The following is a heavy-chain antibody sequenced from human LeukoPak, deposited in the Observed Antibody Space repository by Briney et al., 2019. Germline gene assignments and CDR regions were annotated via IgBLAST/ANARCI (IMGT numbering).Heavy chain of an antibody. CDR3: ARDPGQYGSGSYSYFDY. CDR2: INPNTGGT. CDR1: GYTFTDYY. V-gene: IGHV1-2*02. D-gene: IGHD3-10*01. J-gene: IGHJ4*02. Sequence: ASVKVSCKASGYTFTDYYIHWVRQAPGQGLEWMGWINPNTGGTNYAQKFQGRVTMTWDTSISTAYMELRSLRSDDTAVYYCARDPGQYGSGSYSYFDYWGQGTLVTVSS.